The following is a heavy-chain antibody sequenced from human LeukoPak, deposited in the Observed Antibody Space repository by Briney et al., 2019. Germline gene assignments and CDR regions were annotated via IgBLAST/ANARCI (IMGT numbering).Heavy chain of an antibody. CDR2: MNPNSGNT. V-gene: IGHV1-8*01. CDR1: GYTYTSYD. CDR3: ARAPFGTSPGYYFDY. Sequence: ASVKVSCTSSGYTYTSYDINWVRQATRQGLEWMGWMNPNSGNTGYAQKFQRRVTMTRNTSISTAYMELSSLRSEDTAVYYCARAPFGTSPGYYFDYWGQGTLVTVSS. D-gene: IGHD2/OR15-2a*01. J-gene: IGHJ4*02.